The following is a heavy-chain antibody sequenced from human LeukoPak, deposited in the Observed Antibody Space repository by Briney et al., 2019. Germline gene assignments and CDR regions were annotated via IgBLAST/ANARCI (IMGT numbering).Heavy chain of an antibody. V-gene: IGHV1-69*13. Sequence: GASVKVSCKASGGTFSSYAISWVRQAPGQGLEWMGGIIPIFGTANYAQKFQGRVTITADESTSTAYMELSSLRSEDTAVYYCARGTLGGWLQLNYWGQGTLVTVSS. J-gene: IGHJ4*02. CDR2: IIPIFGTA. D-gene: IGHD5-24*01. CDR3: ARGTLGGWLQLNY. CDR1: GGTFSSYA.